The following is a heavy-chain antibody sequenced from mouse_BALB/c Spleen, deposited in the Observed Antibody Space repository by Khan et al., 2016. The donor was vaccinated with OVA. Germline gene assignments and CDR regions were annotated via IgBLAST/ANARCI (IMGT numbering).Heavy chain of an antibody. CDR2: IWGDGNT. V-gene: IGHV2-3*01. J-gene: IGHJ4*01. Sequence: VQLDESGPGLVAPSQSLSITCTVSGFSLTSYGVSWVRQPPGKGLEWLGVIWGDGNTTFHSALRSRLSISKDNSKSQVFLKLNSLQTDDTATYYCAKDREYYAVDYWGQGTSVTVSS. CDR1: GFSLTSYG. CDR3: AKDREYYAVDY.